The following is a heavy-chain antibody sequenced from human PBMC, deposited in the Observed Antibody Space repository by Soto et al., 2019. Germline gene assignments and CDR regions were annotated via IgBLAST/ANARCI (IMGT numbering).Heavy chain of an antibody. CDR3: ARAPSHGWFQHFDF. CDR1: GYVFANYW. CDR2: IYPGDSDT. D-gene: IGHD6-19*01. J-gene: IGHJ4*02. Sequence: GESLKISCEASGYVFANYWIGWVRQMPGKGLEWMGIIYPGDSDTRCSPSFQGHVTISADKSISTAYLQWSSLEASDTAIYYCARAPSHGWFQHFDFWRQGTLVTVSS. V-gene: IGHV5-51*01.